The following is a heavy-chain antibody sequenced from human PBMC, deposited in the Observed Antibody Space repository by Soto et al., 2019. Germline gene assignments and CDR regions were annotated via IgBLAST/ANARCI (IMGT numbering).Heavy chain of an antibody. D-gene: IGHD3-22*01. J-gene: IGHJ4*02. CDR2: VSTYDDRT. Sequence: QVQMVQSGPEVKVPGASVKVSCKTSGYTFTAYGLAWLRQAPGQRPEWMGWVSTYDDRTNYARKFQGRVTMTTDRSTTTTSMELRSLGTDDTAVYYCARELNTESSAYYSFAFWGQGTLVTVSS. CDR3: ARELNTESSAYYSFAF. V-gene: IGHV1-18*01. CDR1: GYTFTAYG.